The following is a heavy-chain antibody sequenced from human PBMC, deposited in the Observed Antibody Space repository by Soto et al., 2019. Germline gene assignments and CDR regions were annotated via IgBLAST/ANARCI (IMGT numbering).Heavy chain of an antibody. V-gene: IGHV1-46*03. Sequence: ASVKVSCKASGYTFTSYYMHWVRQAPGQGLEWMGIINPSGGSTSYAQKFQGRVTMTRDTSTSTVYMELSSLRSEDTAVYYCAIDGGWLRPQYLFDYWGQGTLVTVSS. CDR1: GYTFTSYY. D-gene: IGHD5-12*01. CDR2: INPSGGST. CDR3: AIDGGWLRPQYLFDY. J-gene: IGHJ4*02.